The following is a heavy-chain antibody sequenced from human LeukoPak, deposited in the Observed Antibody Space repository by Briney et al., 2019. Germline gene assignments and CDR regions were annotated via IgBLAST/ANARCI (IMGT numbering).Heavy chain of an antibody. CDR1: GGSISSYY. CDR3: ARHRYGDTL. J-gene: IGHJ4*02. CDR2: IYYSGST. Sequence: SETLSLTCTVSGGSISSYYWSWIRQPPGKGLGWIGYIYYSGSTNYNPSPKSRVTISVDTSKNQFSLKLSSVTAADTAVYYCARHRYGDTLWGQGTLVTVSS. V-gene: IGHV4-59*08. D-gene: IGHD4-17*01.